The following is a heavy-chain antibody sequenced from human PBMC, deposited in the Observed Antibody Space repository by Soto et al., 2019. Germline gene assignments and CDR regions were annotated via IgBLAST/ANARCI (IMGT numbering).Heavy chain of an antibody. J-gene: IGHJ4*02. CDR1: GGSLSSGGYY. CDR3: ARHGRGVGARPLDY. V-gene: IGHV4-31*03. Sequence: CTVSGGSLSSGGYYLSWIRQHPGKGLEWIGYIYYSGSTYYNPSLKSRVTISVDTSKNQFSLKLSSVTAADTATYYCARHGRGVGARPLDYWGQGTLVTVSS. CDR2: IYYSGST. D-gene: IGHD1-26*01.